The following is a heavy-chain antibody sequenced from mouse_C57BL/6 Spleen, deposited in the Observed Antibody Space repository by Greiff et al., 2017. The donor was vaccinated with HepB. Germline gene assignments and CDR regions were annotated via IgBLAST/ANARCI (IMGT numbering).Heavy chain of an antibody. CDR2: IWSGGST. Sequence: VKLQESGPGLVQPSQSLSITCTVSGFSLTSYGVHWVRQSPGKGLEWLGVIWSGGSTDYNAAFISRLSISKDNSKGQVFFKMNSLQADDTAIYYCARGETYYGSSSHWYFDVWGTGTTVTVSS. CDR3: ARGETYYGSSSHWYFDV. J-gene: IGHJ1*03. CDR1: GFSLTSYG. D-gene: IGHD1-1*01. V-gene: IGHV2-2*01.